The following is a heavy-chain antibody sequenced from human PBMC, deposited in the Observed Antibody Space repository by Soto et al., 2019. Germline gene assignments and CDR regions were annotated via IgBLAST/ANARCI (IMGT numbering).Heavy chain of an antibody. V-gene: IGHV3-23*01. CDR2: LSGNSGTT. D-gene: IGHD3-3*01. CDR3: AKDSKLTIFSANDF. CDR1: GFTFSSYA. J-gene: IGHJ4*02. Sequence: EVQLLESGGGLVQPGGSLRLSCAASGFTFSSYAMTWVRQAPGKGLEWVSALSGNSGTTYSADTVKGRFTISRDNSRNTLYLQMSSLRAEDTALYYCAKDSKLTIFSANDFWGQGTLVTVSS.